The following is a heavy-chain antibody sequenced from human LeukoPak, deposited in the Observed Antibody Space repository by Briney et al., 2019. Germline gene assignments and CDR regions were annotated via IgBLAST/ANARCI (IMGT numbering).Heavy chain of an antibody. J-gene: IGHJ4*02. CDR1: GGSFSSNRW. Sequence: PSETLSLTCAVSGGSFSSNRWRTWVRQPPGKGLQWIGEIYHSESTNYKSSLKSRVTISLDKSKNQFSLKLTSVTAADTAVYYCANWPVDDSSGSKFDYWGQGTLVTVSS. D-gene: IGHD3-10*01. CDR3: ANWPVDDSSGSKFDY. V-gene: IGHV4-4*02. CDR2: IYHSEST.